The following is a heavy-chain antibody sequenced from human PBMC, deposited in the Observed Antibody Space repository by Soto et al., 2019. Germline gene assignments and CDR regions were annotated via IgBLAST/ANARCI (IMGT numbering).Heavy chain of an antibody. Sequence: QVQLQESGPGLVKPSQTLSLTCTVSGGSISSGVYYWSWIRQHPGKGLEWIGYIFYSGSTYYNPSLKGRVTISVDTSKSQFSLKLSSVTAADTAVYYCAIYDSSGSRGFQHWGQGTLVTVSS. V-gene: IGHV4-31*03. CDR1: GGSISSGVYY. J-gene: IGHJ1*01. CDR3: AIYDSSGSRGFQH. D-gene: IGHD3-22*01. CDR2: IFYSGST.